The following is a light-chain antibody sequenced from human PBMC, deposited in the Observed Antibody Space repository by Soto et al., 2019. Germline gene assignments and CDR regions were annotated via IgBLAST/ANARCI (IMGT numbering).Light chain of an antibody. CDR1: QSVSSY. Sequence: DIVLTQSPATLSLSPGERATLSCRASQSVSSYLGWYQQKPGQAPRLLMYDVSNRATGVPARFSGSGSETDFTLTISSLEPEDFAVYYCQQRSDWPPTFGGGTKVEIK. CDR3: QQRSDWPPT. J-gene: IGKJ4*01. CDR2: DVS. V-gene: IGKV3-11*01.